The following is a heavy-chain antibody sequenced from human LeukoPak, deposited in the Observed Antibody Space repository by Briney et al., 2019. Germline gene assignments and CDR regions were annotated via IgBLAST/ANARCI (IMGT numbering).Heavy chain of an antibody. CDR3: AREGPQGDTKALRILYAMDV. J-gene: IGHJ6*02. V-gene: IGHV4-39*02. CDR1: RGSITNSSCY. CDR2: IYYTGTT. Sequence: PSETLSLTCAVSRGSITNSSCYWGWIRQPPGKGLEWIGGIYYTGTTYYSPSLNSRITISMDTSKKQFSLRLTSVTAADTAVYYCAREGPQGDTKALRILYAMDVWGQGTTVTVSS. D-gene: IGHD2-21*02.